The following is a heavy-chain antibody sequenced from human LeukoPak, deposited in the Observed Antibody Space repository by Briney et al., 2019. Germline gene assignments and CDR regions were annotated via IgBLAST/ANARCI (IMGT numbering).Heavy chain of an antibody. V-gene: IGHV1-2*02. CDR1: GYTFTGYY. CDR2: INPNSGGT. J-gene: IGHJ4*02. Sequence: ASVKVSCKASGYTFTGYYMHWVRQAPGQGLEWMGWINPNSGGTNYAQKFQGRVTMTRDTSISTAYMELSRLRSDDTAVYYCARVRGSGSYFDYWGQGTLVTVSS. D-gene: IGHD3-10*01. CDR3: ARVRGSGSYFDY.